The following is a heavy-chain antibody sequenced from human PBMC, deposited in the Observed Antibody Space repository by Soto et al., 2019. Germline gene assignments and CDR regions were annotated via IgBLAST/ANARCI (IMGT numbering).Heavy chain of an antibody. J-gene: IGHJ5*02. CDR3: AREWDGDGYNSGWFDP. V-gene: IGHV3-48*01. Sequence: GGSLRLSCAASGFTFSSNSMNWVRQAPGKGLEWVSYISSSSRTIYYADSVKGRFTISRDNAKNSLYLQMNSLRAEDTAVYYCAREWDGDGYNSGWFDPWGQGTLVTVSS. CDR1: GFTFSSNS. CDR2: ISSSSRTI. D-gene: IGHD5-12*01.